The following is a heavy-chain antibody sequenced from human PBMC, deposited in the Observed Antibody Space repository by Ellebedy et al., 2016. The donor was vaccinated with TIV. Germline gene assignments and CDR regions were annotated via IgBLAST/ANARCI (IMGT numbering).Heavy chain of an antibody. V-gene: IGHV1-69*04. D-gene: IGHD3-16*01. Sequence: SVKVSXXASGGTFSSYAISWVRQAPGQGLEWMGRIIPILGIANYAQKFQGRVTITADKSTSTAYMELSSLRSEDTAVYYCARDFGSYWGQGTLVTVSS. CDR1: GGTFSSYA. CDR3: ARDFGSY. CDR2: IIPILGIA. J-gene: IGHJ4*02.